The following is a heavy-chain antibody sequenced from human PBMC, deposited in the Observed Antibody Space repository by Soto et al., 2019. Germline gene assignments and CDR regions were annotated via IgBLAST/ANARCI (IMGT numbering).Heavy chain of an antibody. J-gene: IGHJ5*02. Sequence: PSETLSLTCTVSGGSISSYYWSWIRQPPGKGLEWIGYIYYSGGTNYNPSLKSRVTISVDTSKNQFSLKLSSVTAADTAVYYCARVIIGSRFDPWGQGTLVTVSS. CDR1: GGSISSYY. CDR3: ARVIIGSRFDP. D-gene: IGHD2-15*01. V-gene: IGHV4-59*01. CDR2: IYYSGGT.